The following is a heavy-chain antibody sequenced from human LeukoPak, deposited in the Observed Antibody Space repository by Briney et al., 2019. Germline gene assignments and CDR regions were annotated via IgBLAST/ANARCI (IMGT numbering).Heavy chain of an antibody. CDR3: ARQKGGYCSGGSCYGLIYFDY. CDR2: IYPGDSDT. D-gene: IGHD2-15*01. Sequence: GESLKISCRVSGNSFTTYWIAWVRQMPGKGLEWMGIIYPGDSDTRYSPSFQGQVTISADKSISTAYLQWSSLKASDTAMYYCARQKGGYCSGGSCYGLIYFDYWGQGTLVTVSS. CDR1: GNSFTTYW. V-gene: IGHV5-51*01. J-gene: IGHJ4*02.